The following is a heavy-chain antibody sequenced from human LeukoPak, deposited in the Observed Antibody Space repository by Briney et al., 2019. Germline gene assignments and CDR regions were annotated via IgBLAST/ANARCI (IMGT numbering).Heavy chain of an antibody. V-gene: IGHV1-46*01. CDR2: INPSGGST. D-gene: IGHD3-9*01. CDR3: ARDGYDILTGYSWGRGYNWFDP. CDR1: GYTFSSYY. Sequence: GASVKVSCKASGYTFSSYYMHWVRQAPGQGLEWMGIINPSGGSTSYAQKFQGRVTMTRDTSTSTVYMELNSLRFEDTAVYYCARDGYDILTGYSWGRGYNWFDPWGQGTLVTVSS. J-gene: IGHJ5*02.